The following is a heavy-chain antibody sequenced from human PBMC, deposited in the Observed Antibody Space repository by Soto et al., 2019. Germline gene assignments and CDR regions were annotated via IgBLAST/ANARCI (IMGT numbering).Heavy chain of an antibody. CDR3: ARDLVLTKNDYYGMDV. CDR2: ISYDGSNK. V-gene: IGHV3-30-3*01. J-gene: IGHJ6*02. D-gene: IGHD2-21*02. Sequence: QVQLVESGGGVVQPGRSLRLSCAASGFTFSSYAMHWVRQAPGKGLEWVAVISYDGSNKYYADSVKGRFTISRDNSKNTLYLQMNSLRAEDTAVYYCARDLVLTKNDYYGMDVWGQGTTVTVSS. CDR1: GFTFSSYA.